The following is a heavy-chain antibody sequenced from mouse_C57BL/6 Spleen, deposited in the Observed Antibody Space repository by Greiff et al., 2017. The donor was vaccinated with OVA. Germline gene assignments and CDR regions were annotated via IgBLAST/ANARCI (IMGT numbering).Heavy chain of an antibody. J-gene: IGHJ3*01. V-gene: IGHV5-17*01. D-gene: IGHD4-1*01. Sequence: EVMLVESGGGLVKPGGSLKLSCAASGFTFSDYGMHWVRQAPEKGLEWVAYISSGSSTIYYADTVKGRFTISRDNAKNTLFLQMTSLRSEDTAMYYCARPQLTGMFAYWGQGTLVTVSA. CDR2: ISSGSSTI. CDR1: GFTFSDYG. CDR3: ARPQLTGMFAY.